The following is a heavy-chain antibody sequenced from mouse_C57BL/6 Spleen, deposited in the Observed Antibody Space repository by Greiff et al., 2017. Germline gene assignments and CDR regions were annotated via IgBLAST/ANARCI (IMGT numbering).Heavy chain of an antibody. CDR2: IYPGDGDT. CDR3: ARNNEYAYWYFDV. D-gene: IGHD5-1*01. Sequence: QVTLKESGPELVKPGASVKISCKASGYAFSSSWMNWVKQRPGKGLEWIGRIYPGDGDTNYNGKFKGKATLTADKSSSTAYMQLSSLPSEDSAVXFCARNNEYAYWYFDVWGTGSTVTVSS. J-gene: IGHJ1*03. CDR1: GYAFSSSW. V-gene: IGHV1-82*01.